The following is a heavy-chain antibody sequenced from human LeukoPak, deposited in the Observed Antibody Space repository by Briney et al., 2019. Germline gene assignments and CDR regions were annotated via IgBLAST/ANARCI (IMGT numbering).Heavy chain of an antibody. Sequence: GGSLRLSCAASGFTFSSYAMSWVRQAPGKGLEWVSAISGSGGSTYYADSVKGRFTISRDNSKNTLYLQMNSLRAEDTAVYYCAKDAFPYYYGSGSYYTPFWSPPGLWGQGTLVTVSS. V-gene: IGHV3-23*01. CDR2: ISGSGGST. J-gene: IGHJ4*02. D-gene: IGHD3-10*01. CDR1: GFTFSSYA. CDR3: AKDAFPYYYGSGSYYTPFWSPPGL.